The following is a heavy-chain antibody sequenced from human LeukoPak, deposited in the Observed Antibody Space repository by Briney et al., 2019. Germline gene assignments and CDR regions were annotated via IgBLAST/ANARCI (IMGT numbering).Heavy chain of an antibody. J-gene: IGHJ4*01. CDR3: ARDRGYNYGLWYFDY. Sequence: SETLSLTCTVSGNSISSYYWSWIRQPAGKGLEWIGRIYTSGSTNYNPSLKSRVSMSVDTSKNRFSLKLSSVTAANTAVYYCARDRGYNYGLWYFDYWGQGTLVTVSS. CDR1: GNSISSYY. D-gene: IGHD5-18*01. V-gene: IGHV4-4*07. CDR2: IYTSGST.